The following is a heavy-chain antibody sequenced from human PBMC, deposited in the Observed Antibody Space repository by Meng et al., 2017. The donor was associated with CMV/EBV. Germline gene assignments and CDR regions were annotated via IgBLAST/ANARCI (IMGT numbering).Heavy chain of an antibody. D-gene: IGHD1-1*01. CDR1: GYTFTGYY. CDR3: AREKRDDTTGTAHFDP. V-gene: IGHV1-2*02. CDR2: INPNSGGT. J-gene: IGHJ5*02. Sequence: SVKVSCKASGYTFTGYYMHWVRQAPGQGLEWMGWINPNSGGTNYAQKFQGRVTMTRDTSISTAYMELSRLRSDDTAVYYCAREKRDDTTGTAHFDPWGQGTLVTVSS.